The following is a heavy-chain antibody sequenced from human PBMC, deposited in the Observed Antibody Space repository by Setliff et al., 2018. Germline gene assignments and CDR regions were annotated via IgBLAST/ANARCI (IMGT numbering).Heavy chain of an antibody. CDR3: ATRTFAVIPHSGLGLDYFYGMDV. CDR2: IYKGGST. J-gene: IGHJ6*02. CDR1: ANTLSTSYY. Sequence: SETLSLTCAVSANTLSTSYYWGWVRQPPGKGLEWIGDIYKGGSTYYNPPLRSRVSMSLDTSKRQVSLNLNSVTAADTGVYYCATRTFAVIPHSGLGLDYFYGMDVWGRGTTVTVS. V-gene: IGHV4-38-2*01. D-gene: IGHD2-21*01.